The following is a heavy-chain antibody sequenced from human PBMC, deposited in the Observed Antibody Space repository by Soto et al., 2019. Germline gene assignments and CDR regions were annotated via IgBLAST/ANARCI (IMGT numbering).Heavy chain of an antibody. J-gene: IGHJ4*02. CDR1: GFTFSSYG. CDR3: ARDHWGSGWYGGGFDY. CDR2: ISYDGSNK. Sequence: PGGSLRLSCAASGFTFSSYGMHWVRQAPGKGLEWVAVISYDGSNKYYADSVKGRFTISRDNSKSTLYLQMNSLRAEDTAVYYCARDHWGSGWYGGGFDYWGQGTLVTVSA. V-gene: IGHV3-30*03. D-gene: IGHD6-19*01.